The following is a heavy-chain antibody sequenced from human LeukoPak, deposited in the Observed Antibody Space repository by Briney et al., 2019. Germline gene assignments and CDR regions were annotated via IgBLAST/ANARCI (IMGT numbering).Heavy chain of an antibody. J-gene: IGHJ3*02. CDR3: ARDVRPLLHGFDM. Sequence: SGPGLVKPPQTLSLTCTVSGGSISSGGYYWSWIRQPPGKGLEWVGYIYYSGSTNYKPSLKSRVTISVDTSKNQFSLKLSSVTAADTAVYYCARDVRPLLHGFDMWGQGTMVTVSP. V-gene: IGHV4-61*08. CDR2: IYYSGST. CDR1: GGSISSGGYY.